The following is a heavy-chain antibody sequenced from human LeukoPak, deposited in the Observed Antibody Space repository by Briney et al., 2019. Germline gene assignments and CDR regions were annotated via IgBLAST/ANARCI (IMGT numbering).Heavy chain of an antibody. Sequence: SETLSLTCAVSGGSISGGNYYWSWIRQHPGKGLEWIGYIYYSGSTYYNPSLKSRVTISVDTSKNQFSLKLSSVTAADTAVYYCARERYCSSTSCYPGASDAFDIWGQGTMVTVSS. CDR1: GGSISGGNYY. D-gene: IGHD2-2*01. V-gene: IGHV4-31*11. J-gene: IGHJ3*02. CDR3: ARERYCSSTSCYPGASDAFDI. CDR2: IYYSGST.